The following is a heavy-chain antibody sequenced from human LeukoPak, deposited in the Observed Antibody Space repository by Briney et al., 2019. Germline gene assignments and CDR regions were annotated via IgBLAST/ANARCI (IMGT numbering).Heavy chain of an antibody. Sequence: GGSPRLSCASSGFIHHRYGMQRVRQAPGKGLEGVAFISYDGVRQYYADTVKGRFTISRDTSHNTLYPQMNSLRPEDTAMYYCAKLKYHYDSSGFGIDYWGQGTLVTVSS. CDR3: AKLKYHYDSSGFGIDY. J-gene: IGHJ4*02. D-gene: IGHD3-22*01. V-gene: IGHV3-30*18. CDR1: GFIHHRYG. CDR2: ISYDGVRQ.